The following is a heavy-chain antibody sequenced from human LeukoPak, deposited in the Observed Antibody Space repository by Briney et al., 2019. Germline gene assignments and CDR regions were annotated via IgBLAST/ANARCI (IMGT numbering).Heavy chain of an antibody. J-gene: IGHJ4*02. CDR1: GGSISSSTYY. D-gene: IGHD2-21*02. Sequence: SETLSLTCTVSGGSISSSTYYWGWIRQPPGTGLEWIGTIYYSGSTYYNPSLKSRVTISVDTSKNQFSLKLSSVTAADTAVYYCARYARLCGGDCYSLGYWGQGTLVTVSS. V-gene: IGHV4-39*01. CDR2: IYYSGST. CDR3: ARYARLCGGDCYSLGY.